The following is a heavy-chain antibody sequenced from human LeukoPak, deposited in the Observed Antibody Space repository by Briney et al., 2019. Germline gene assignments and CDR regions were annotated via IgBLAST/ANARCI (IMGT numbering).Heavy chain of an antibody. J-gene: IGHJ4*02. CDR2: IYTSGST. Sequence: SETLSLTCTVSGGSISSGSYYWSWIRQPAGKGLEWIGRIYTSGSTNYNSSLKSRVTMSVDQSKNQFSLKLSSVTAADTAVYYCARSGAGRWFGELLNYFDYWGQGTLVTVSS. D-gene: IGHD3-10*01. CDR1: GGSISSGSYY. CDR3: ARSGAGRWFGELLNYFDY. V-gene: IGHV4-61*02.